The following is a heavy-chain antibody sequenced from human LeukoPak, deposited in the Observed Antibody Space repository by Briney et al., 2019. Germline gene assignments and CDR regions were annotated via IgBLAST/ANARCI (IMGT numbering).Heavy chain of an antibody. J-gene: IGHJ6*03. CDR1: GYTFTSYD. Sequence: ASVKVFCKASGYTFTSYDINWVRQATGQGLEWMGWMNPNSGNTGYAQKFQGRVTITRNTSISTAYMELSSLRSEDTAVYYCARGHRIAARRYYYYYMDVWGKGTTVTVSS. D-gene: IGHD6-6*01. CDR2: MNPNSGNT. CDR3: ARGHRIAARRYYYYYMDV. V-gene: IGHV1-8*03.